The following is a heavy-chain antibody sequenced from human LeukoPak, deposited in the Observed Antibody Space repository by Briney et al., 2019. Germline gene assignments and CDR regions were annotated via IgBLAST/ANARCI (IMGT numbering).Heavy chain of an antibody. CDR2: ISGSGGST. D-gene: IGHD2-21*02. Sequence: GGSLRLSCAASGFTFVSYAMTWVRQAPGKGLEWVSAISGSGGSTYYAGSVKGRFTISRDNSKNTLYLQMTSLRADDTAVYYCAKDPSDDVVVTAYFDYWGQGTLVTVSS. CDR3: AKDPSDDVVVTAYFDY. CDR1: GFTFVSYA. V-gene: IGHV3-23*01. J-gene: IGHJ4*02.